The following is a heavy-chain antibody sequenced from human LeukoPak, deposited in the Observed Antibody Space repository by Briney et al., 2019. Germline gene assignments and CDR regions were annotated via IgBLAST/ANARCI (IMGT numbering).Heavy chain of an antibody. CDR1: GFTFSDYY. Sequence: GGSLRLSCAASGFTFSDYYMSWIRQAPGKGLEWVSYISSSGSTIYYADSVKGRFTISRDNSKNTLYLQMNSLRAEDTAVYYCANLLDFWSGYFDYWGQGTLVTVSS. D-gene: IGHD3-3*01. CDR2: ISSSGSTI. V-gene: IGHV3-11*01. J-gene: IGHJ4*02. CDR3: ANLLDFWSGYFDY.